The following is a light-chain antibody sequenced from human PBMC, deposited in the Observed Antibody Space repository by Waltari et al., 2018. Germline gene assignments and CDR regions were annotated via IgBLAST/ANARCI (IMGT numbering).Light chain of an antibody. Sequence: DIQMTQSPSSLSASVGDRVTITCQASQDISNYLNWYQQKPGKAPKLLIYDASNLETGVPSMFSGSGSGTDFTFTISSLQPEDIATYYGQQYDNLRTFGQGTKLEIK. CDR1: QDISNY. J-gene: IGKJ2*01. CDR3: QQYDNLRT. V-gene: IGKV1-33*01. CDR2: DAS.